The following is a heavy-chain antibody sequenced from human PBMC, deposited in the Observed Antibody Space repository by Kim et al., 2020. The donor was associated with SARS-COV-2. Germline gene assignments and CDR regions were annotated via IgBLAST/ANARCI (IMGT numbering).Heavy chain of an antibody. CDR1: GFTFSSYA. CDR2: VSYSGDDT. J-gene: IGHJ4*02. V-gene: IGHV3-23*01. D-gene: IGHD1-26*01. Sequence: GGSLRLSCAASGFTFSSYAMSWVRQAPGKGLEWVSDVSYSGDDTYYADSVKDRFTVSRDNSKNTLYLQMNSLRAEDTAIYYCAKEKSAYGTYNYWGQGALVTVSS. CDR3: AKEKSAYGTYNY.